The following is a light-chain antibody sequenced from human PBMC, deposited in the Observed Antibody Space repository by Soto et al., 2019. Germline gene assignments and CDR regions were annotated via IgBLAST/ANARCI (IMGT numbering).Light chain of an antibody. J-gene: IGKJ1*01. CDR1: QGISSH. CDR2: AAS. Sequence: DIQLTQSPSFLSASVGDRVTITCRASQGISSHLAWYQQGPGKAPKLLIYAASTLQSGVPSRFSGSGSGTEFTLTISSLQPDDFATYYCQHYNSYSEAFGQGTKMDIK. CDR3: QHYNSYSEA. V-gene: IGKV1-9*01.